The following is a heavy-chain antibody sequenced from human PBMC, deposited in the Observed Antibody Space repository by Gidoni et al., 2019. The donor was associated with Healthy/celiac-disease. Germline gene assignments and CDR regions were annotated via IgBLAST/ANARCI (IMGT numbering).Heavy chain of an antibody. D-gene: IGHD3-10*01. CDR3: AKVDMVRDAFDI. V-gene: IGHV3-23*01. J-gene: IGHJ3*02. CDR1: GVTFSSDA. CDR2: ISGSGGST. Sequence: EVQLLESGGGLVQPGGSLRLSCAASGVTFSSDAMSWVRQAPVKGLEWVSAISGSGGSTYYADSVKGRFTISRDNSKNTLYLQMNSLRAEDTAVYYCAKVDMVRDAFDIWGQGTMVTVSS.